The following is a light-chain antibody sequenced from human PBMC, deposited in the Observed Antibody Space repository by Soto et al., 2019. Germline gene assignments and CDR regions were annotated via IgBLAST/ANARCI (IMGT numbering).Light chain of an antibody. J-gene: IGLJ1*01. CDR2: EVS. CDR3: SSYTASSTLV. Sequence: QSVLTQPASVSGSPGQSITISCTGTSSDFGDYDYVSWYLQHPGKVPKLMIYEVSNRPSGVSNRFSGSKSGNTASMTISGITAEDDADYYCSSYTASSTLVFGTGTKVTVL. CDR1: SSDFGDYDY. V-gene: IGLV2-14*01.